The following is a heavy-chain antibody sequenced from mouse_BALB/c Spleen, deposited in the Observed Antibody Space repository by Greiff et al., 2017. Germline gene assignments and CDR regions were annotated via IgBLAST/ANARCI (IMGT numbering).Heavy chain of an antibody. V-gene: IGHV1-80*01. CDR1: GYAFSSYW. D-gene: IGHD1-1*01. CDR3: AREQDYGIAMDY. Sequence: VQRVESGAELVRPGSSVKISCKASGYAFSSYWMNWVKQRPGQGLEWIGQIYPGDGDTNYNGKFKGKATLTADKSSSTAYMQLSSLTSEDSAVYFCAREQDYGIAMDYWGQGTSVTVSS. J-gene: IGHJ4*01. CDR2: IYPGDGDT.